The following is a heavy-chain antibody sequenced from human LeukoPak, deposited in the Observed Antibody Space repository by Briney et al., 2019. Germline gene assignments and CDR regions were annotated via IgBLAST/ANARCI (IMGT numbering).Heavy chain of an antibody. Sequence: GGSLRLSCAASEFTFSSYSMNWVRQAPGKGLEWVSYISSSSSTIYYADSVKGRFTISRDNAKNSLYLQMNSLRAEDTAVYYCAREKLIGRITIFGVVSSPMDVWGKGTTVTVSS. CDR1: EFTFSSYS. CDR3: AREKLIGRITIFGVVSSPMDV. V-gene: IGHV3-48*01. CDR2: ISSSSSTI. J-gene: IGHJ6*03. D-gene: IGHD3-3*01.